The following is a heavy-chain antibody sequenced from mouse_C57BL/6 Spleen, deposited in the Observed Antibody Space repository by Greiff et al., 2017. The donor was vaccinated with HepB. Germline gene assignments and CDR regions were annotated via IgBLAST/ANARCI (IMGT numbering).Heavy chain of an antibody. Sequence: EVKLMESGGGLVQPGGSMKLSCVASGFTFSNYWMNWVRQSPEKGLEWVAQIRLKSDNYETHYAESVKGRFTISREDSKSSVYLQMNNLRAEDTGIYYCTGGSWGYFDYCGQGTTLTVSS. CDR1: GFTFSNYW. CDR3: TGGSWGYFDY. D-gene: IGHD4-1*01. V-gene: IGHV6-3*01. J-gene: IGHJ2*01. CDR2: IRLKSDNYET.